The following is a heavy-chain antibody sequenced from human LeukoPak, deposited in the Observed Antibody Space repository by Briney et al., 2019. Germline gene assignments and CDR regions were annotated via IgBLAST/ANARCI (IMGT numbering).Heavy chain of an antibody. CDR3: ARGGYCSSTSCYGPDWFDP. CDR2: IYYSGST. J-gene: IGHJ5*02. Sequence: PSETLSLTCTVSGGSISSYYWSWIRQPPGKGLEWIGYIYYSGSTNYNPSLKSRVTITVDTSKNQFSLKLSSVTAADTAVYYCARGGYCSSTSCYGPDWFDPWGQGTLVTVSS. V-gene: IGHV4-59*01. CDR1: GGSISSYY. D-gene: IGHD2-2*01.